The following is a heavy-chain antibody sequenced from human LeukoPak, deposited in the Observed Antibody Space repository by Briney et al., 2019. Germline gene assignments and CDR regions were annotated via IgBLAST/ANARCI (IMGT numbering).Heavy chain of an antibody. Sequence: PGASVKVSCKASGYTFTNYYIHWVRQAPGQGLEWTGIINLSGGSTSYAREFQGRVTMTRDTSTSTVYMELSSLRSDDTAVYYCARDMGATGFDYWGQGTLVTVSS. CDR2: INLSGGST. D-gene: IGHD1-26*01. V-gene: IGHV1-46*01. CDR3: ARDMGATGFDY. J-gene: IGHJ4*02. CDR1: GYTFTNYY.